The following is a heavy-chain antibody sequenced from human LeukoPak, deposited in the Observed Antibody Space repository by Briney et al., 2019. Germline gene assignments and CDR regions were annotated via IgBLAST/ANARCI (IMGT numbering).Heavy chain of an antibody. V-gene: IGHV3-30-3*01. J-gene: IGHJ3*01. CDR2: ISYDGSDK. CDR1: GFTFSSYA. Sequence: GGSLRLSCAASGFTFSSYAMHWVRQAPGKGLEWVAVISYDGSDKYYADSVKGRFTISRDNSKNTLYLQMNSLRAEDTAVYYCARDHDDNSGKYNGGALDLWGQGTVVTVSS. D-gene: IGHD3-22*01. CDR3: ARDHDDNSGKYNGGALDL.